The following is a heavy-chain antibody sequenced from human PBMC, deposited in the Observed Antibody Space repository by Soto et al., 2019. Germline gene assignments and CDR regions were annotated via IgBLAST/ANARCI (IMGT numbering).Heavy chain of an antibody. CDR3: AREAMTTVTTRAFDI. CDR1: AYTFSDSY. V-gene: IGHV1-2*02. D-gene: IGHD4-17*01. CDR2: INPNSGGT. Sequence: ASVKVSCKASAYTFSDSYIHWVRQAPGQGLEWMGWINPNSGGTNYAQKFQGRVTMTRDTSISTAYMELSRLRSDDTAVYYCAREAMTTVTTRAFDIWGQGTMVTVSS. J-gene: IGHJ3*02.